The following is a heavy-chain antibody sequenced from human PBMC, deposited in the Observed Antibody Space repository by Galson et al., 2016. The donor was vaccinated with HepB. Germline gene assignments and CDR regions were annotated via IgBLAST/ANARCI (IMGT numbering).Heavy chain of an antibody. CDR3: ARAGTTETPPNNWYFDL. Sequence: SVKVSCKASGGTFNKYAITWVRQAPGQGLEWMGRIITMLNIVNYAQSFKGRATITADKSTSTVYMELSSLRSEDTAVYYCARAGTTETPPNNWYFDLWGRGTLVTVSS. D-gene: IGHD4-17*01. V-gene: IGHV1-69*04. J-gene: IGHJ2*01. CDR1: GGTFNKYA. CDR2: IITMLNIV.